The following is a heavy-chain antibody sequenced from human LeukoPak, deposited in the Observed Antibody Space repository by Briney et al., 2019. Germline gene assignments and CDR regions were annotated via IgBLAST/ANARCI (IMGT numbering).Heavy chain of an antibody. CDR2: IYTSGST. CDR1: GGSLSSYY. J-gene: IGHJ5*02. CDR3: ARTRGYGDKYNWFDP. Sequence: PSETLSLTCTVSGGSLSSYYWSWIRQPAGEGLEWIGRIYTSGSTNYNPSLKSRVTMSVDTSKNQFSLKLSSVTAADTAVYYCARTRGYGDKYNWFDPWGQGTLVTVSS. D-gene: IGHD4-17*01. V-gene: IGHV4-4*07.